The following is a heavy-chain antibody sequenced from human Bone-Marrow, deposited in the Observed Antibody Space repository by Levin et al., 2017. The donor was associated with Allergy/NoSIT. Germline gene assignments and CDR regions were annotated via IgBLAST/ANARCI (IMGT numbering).Heavy chain of an antibody. CDR2: IKEDGSDE. D-gene: IGHD6-19*01. Sequence: SCAASGFTFSNYWMTWVRQAPGKGLEWVANIKEDGSDEKYVDSVMGRFTISRDNAKTSLYLQMNSLRDEDTAAYYCARARKAVASATYYNGIDVWGQGTTVTVSS. CDR1: GFTFSNYW. CDR3: ARARKAVASATYYNGIDV. J-gene: IGHJ6*02. V-gene: IGHV3-7*01.